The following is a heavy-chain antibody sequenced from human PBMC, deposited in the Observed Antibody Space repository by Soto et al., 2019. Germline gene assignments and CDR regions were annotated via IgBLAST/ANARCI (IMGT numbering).Heavy chain of an antibody. D-gene: IGHD2-15*01. CDR1: GGSISSYY. J-gene: IGHJ4*02. Sequence: PSETLSLTCTVSGGSISSYYWSWIRQPPGKGLEWIGYIYYSGSTNYNPSLKSRVTISVDTSKNQFSLKLSSGTAADTAVYYCASSTVGYCSGGSCYGMDYWGQGTLVTVSS. CDR3: ASSTVGYCSGGSCYGMDY. CDR2: IYYSGST. V-gene: IGHV4-59*08.